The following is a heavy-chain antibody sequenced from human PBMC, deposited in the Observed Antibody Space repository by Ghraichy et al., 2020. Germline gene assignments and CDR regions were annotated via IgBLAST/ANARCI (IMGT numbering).Heavy chain of an antibody. CDR2: IYYSGST. J-gene: IGHJ4*02. D-gene: IGHD6-13*01. Sequence: SQTLSLTCTVSGGSISSYYWSWIRQPPGKGLEWIGYIYYSGSTNYNPSLKSRVTISVDTSKNQFSLKLSSVTAADTAVYYCARRGRIAAAVYYFDYWGQGTLVTVSS. CDR1: GGSISSYY. CDR3: ARRGRIAAAVYYFDY. V-gene: IGHV4-59*08.